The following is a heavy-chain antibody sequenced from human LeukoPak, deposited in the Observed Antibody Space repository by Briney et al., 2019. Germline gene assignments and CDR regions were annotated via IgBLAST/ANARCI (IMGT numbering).Heavy chain of an antibody. J-gene: IGHJ4*02. CDR1: GFTFSSYG. CDR2: ISYDGSNK. CDR3: AKERASRDDY. Sequence: GGSLRLSCAASGFTFSSYGMHWVRQAPGKGLEWVAVISYDGSNKYYADSVKGRFTISRENSKNTLYLQMNSLRAEDTAVYYCAKERASRDDYWGQGTLVTVSS. V-gene: IGHV3-30*18.